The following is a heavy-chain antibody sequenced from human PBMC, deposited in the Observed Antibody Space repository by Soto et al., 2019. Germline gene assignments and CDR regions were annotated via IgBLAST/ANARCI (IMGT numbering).Heavy chain of an antibody. V-gene: IGHV1-2*02. CDR2: INPNSGGT. J-gene: IGHJ3*02. CDR3: ARGVVDIVLMAYAHTDAFDI. Sequence: ASVKVSCKASGYTFTGYYMHWVRQAPGQGLEWMGWINPNSGGTNYAQKFQGRVTMTRDTSISTAYMELSRLRSDDTAVYYCARGVVDIVLMAYAHTDAFDIWGQGTMVTVSS. CDR1: GYTFTGYY. D-gene: IGHD2-8*01.